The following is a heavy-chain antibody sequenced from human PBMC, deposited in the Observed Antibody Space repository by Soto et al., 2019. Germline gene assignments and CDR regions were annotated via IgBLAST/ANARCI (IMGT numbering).Heavy chain of an antibody. J-gene: IGHJ4*02. CDR3: ARDHGGGGLTLEY. Sequence: DLEESGGGLVKPGGSLRLSCTASGFIFSDYYMSWIRQAPGKGLEWVSDISNSGRITHHADSVEGRFTISRDNAKDSLYLQMNSLRPEDSTIYYCARDHGGGGLTLEYWGQGTLVTVSS. CDR2: ISNSGRIT. V-gene: IGHV3-11*01. D-gene: IGHD3-16*01. CDR1: GFIFSDYY.